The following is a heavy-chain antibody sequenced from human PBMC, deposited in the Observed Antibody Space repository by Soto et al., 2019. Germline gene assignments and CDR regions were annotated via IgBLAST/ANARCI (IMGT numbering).Heavy chain of an antibody. CDR3: ARDISYYDFWSGYSPRGFDY. V-gene: IGHV1-8*01. CDR2: MNPNSGNT. J-gene: IGHJ4*02. D-gene: IGHD3-3*01. CDR1: GYTFTSYD. Sequence: ASVKVSCKASGYTFTSYDINWVRQATGQGLEWMGWMNPNSGNTGYAQKFQGRVTMTRNTSISTAYMELSSLRSEDTAVYYCARDISYYDFWSGYSPRGFDYWGQGTLVTVSS.